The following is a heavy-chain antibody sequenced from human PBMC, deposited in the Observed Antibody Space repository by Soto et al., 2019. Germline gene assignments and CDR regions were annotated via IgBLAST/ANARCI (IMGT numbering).Heavy chain of an antibody. CDR2: INAGNGNT. CDR1: GYTFTSYA. V-gene: IGHV1-3*01. J-gene: IGHJ6*02. Sequence: ASVKVSCKASGYTFTSYALHWVRQAPGQRLEWMGWINAGNGNTKYSKKFQGRVTITRDTSASTAYMELGSLRSEDTAVYYCARDSGGMDVWGQGTTVTVSS. CDR3: ARDSGGMDV.